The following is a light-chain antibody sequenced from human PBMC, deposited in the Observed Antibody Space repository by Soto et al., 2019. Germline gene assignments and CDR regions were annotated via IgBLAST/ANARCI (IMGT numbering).Light chain of an antibody. V-gene: IGKV3-11*01. CDR2: DAS. CDR3: QQRTNWPLYT. CDR1: QSVSNY. J-gene: IGKJ2*01. Sequence: EIVLTQSPATLSLSPGERATLSCRASQSVSNYLAWYQQKPGQAPRLLIYDASNRATGIPARFSGSGSGTDCTLTISSLEPEDFAVYYCQQRTNWPLYTFGQGTRLEIK.